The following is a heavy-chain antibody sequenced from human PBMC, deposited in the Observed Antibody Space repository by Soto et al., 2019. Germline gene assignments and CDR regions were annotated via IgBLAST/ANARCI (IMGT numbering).Heavy chain of an antibody. CDR3: ARDRAKWKDYYYYGMDV. Sequence: QVPLQESGPGLVKPSQTLSLTCTVSGGSISSGDDFWTWIRQPPGKGLEWIGYIYYSGSTYYNPSLKSRLTMSVDTSKNQFSLKLRSVTAADTAVYYCARDRAKWKDYYYYGMDVWGQGTTVTVSS. V-gene: IGHV4-30-4*01. CDR2: IYYSGST. J-gene: IGHJ6*02. CDR1: GGSISSGDDF. D-gene: IGHD1-20*01.